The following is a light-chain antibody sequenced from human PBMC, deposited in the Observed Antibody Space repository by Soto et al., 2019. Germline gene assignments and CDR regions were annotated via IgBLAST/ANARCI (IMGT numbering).Light chain of an antibody. CDR3: QHYHNWPPWT. V-gene: IGKV3-20*01. Sequence: EIVLTQSPGTLSLSPGERATLPCMASQSVSSSYLAWYQQKPGQAPRLLIYGASSRATGIPARFRGSGSGTEFTLTIISLQSEDFAVYFCQHYHNWPPWTSGQGTKVDIK. CDR1: QSVSSSY. J-gene: IGKJ1*01. CDR2: GAS.